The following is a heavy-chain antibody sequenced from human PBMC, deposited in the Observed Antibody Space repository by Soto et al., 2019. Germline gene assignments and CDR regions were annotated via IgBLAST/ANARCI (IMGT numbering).Heavy chain of an antibody. CDR1: GYTFTSYA. V-gene: IGHV1-3*01. Sequence: ASVKVSCKASGYTFTSYAMHWVRQAPGQRLEWMGWINAGNGNTKYSQKFQGRVTITRDTSASTAYMELSSLRAEDTAVYYCARDHCSGGSCYSGCYYGMDVWGQGTTVTVSS. J-gene: IGHJ6*02. CDR2: INAGNGNT. CDR3: ARDHCSGGSCYSGCYYGMDV. D-gene: IGHD2-15*01.